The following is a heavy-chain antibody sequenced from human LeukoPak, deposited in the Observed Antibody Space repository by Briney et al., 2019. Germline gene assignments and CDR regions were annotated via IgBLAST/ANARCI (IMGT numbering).Heavy chain of an antibody. CDR1: GFTFSTYA. D-gene: IGHD3-10*01. CDR2: ISGSGGST. Sequence: GGSLRLSCAASGFTFSTYAMSWVRQAPGKGLEWVSAISGSGGSTYYADSVKGRFTISRDNSKNTLYLHMNSLRAEDTAFYYCAKDRSYGSGSYWLDFDYWGQGTLVTVSS. V-gene: IGHV3-23*01. J-gene: IGHJ4*02. CDR3: AKDRSYGSGSYWLDFDY.